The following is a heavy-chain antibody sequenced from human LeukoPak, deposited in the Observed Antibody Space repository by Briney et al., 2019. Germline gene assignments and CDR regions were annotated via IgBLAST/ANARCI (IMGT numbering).Heavy chain of an antibody. J-gene: IGHJ4*02. CDR3: ARVFDRGYYFDY. CDR2: INGGLENT. CDR1: GYTFTNYA. V-gene: IGHV1-3*01. Sequence: ASVKVSCKASGYTFTNYAIHWVRQAPGQRLEWMGQINGGLENTKYSQTFQGRVTITRDIAATTAYMELSSLRSEDTAVYYCARVFDRGYYFDYWGQGTLVTVSS. D-gene: IGHD3-10*01.